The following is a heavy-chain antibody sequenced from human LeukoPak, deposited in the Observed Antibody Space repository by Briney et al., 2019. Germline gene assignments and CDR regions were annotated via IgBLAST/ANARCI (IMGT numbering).Heavy chain of an antibody. CDR1: GGSISSGGYY. CDR3: ARDVCSGGSCYRRSFDP. J-gene: IGHJ5*02. Sequence: SQTLSLTCTVSGGSISSGGYYWSWLRQHPGKGLEWIGYIYYSGSTYYNPSLKSRVTISVDTSKNQFSLKLSSVTAADTAVYYCARDVCSGGSCYRRSFDPWGQGTLVTVSS. CDR2: IYYSGST. D-gene: IGHD2-15*01. V-gene: IGHV4-31*03.